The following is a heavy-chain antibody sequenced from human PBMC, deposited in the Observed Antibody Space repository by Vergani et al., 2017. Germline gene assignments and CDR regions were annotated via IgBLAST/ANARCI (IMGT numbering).Heavy chain of an antibody. D-gene: IGHD3-10*01. CDR1: GFTFSSYG. V-gene: IGHV3-30*02. CDR3: AKDRIYYGSGSQVPDY. CDR2: IRYDGSNK. J-gene: IGHJ4*02. Sequence: QVQLVESGGGVVQPGGSLRLSCAASGFTFSSYGMHWVRQAPGKGLEWVAFIRYDGSNKYYADSVKGRFTISRDNSKNTLYRQMNSLRAEDTAGYYCAKDRIYYGSGSQVPDYWGQGTLVTVSS.